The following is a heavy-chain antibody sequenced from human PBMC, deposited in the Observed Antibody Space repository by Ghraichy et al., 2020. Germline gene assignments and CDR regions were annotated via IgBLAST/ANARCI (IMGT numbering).Heavy chain of an antibody. J-gene: IGHJ4*03. CDR3: TKDIGAAGSSYFDY. CDR2: ISWNSGSI. Sequence: VSGISWNSGSIGYADSVNGRFTISRDNAKNSLYLQMNSLRAEDTALYYCTKDIGAAGSSYFDYWG. V-gene: IGHV3-9*01. D-gene: IGHD6-13*01.